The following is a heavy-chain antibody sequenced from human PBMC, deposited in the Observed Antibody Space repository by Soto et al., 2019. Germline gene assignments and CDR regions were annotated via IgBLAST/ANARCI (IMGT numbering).Heavy chain of an antibody. CDR2: ISYDGSNK. Sequence: TGGSLRLSCAASGFTFSSYAMHWVRQAPGKGLEWVAVISYDGSNKYYADSVKGRFTISRDNSKNTLYLQMNSLRAEDTAVYYCASGQGFDAFDIWGQGTMVTVS. CDR3: ASGQGFDAFDI. CDR1: GFTFSSYA. D-gene: IGHD3-10*01. J-gene: IGHJ3*02. V-gene: IGHV3-30-3*01.